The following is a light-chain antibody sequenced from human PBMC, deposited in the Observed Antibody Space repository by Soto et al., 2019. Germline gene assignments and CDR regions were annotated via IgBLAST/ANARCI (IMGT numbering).Light chain of an antibody. CDR2: EVS. CDR1: SSDVGGYNY. V-gene: IGLV2-14*01. Sequence: QSALTQPASVSGSPGQSITISCTGTSSDVGGYNYVSWYQQHPGKAPKLMIYEVSNRPSGVSNRFSGSKSGNTASLTISGLQDEDDADYYCSSYTSSSTYVFGTGTKLTVL. J-gene: IGLJ1*01. CDR3: SSYTSSSTYV.